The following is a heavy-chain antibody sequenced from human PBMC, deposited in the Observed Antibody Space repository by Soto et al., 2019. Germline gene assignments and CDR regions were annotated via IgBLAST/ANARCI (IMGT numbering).Heavy chain of an antibody. CDR2: ISGSGGST. V-gene: IGHV3-23*01. Sequence: GGSLRLSCAASGFTFSSYAMSWVRQAPGKGLEWVSAISGSGGSTYYADSVKGRFTISRDNSKNTLYLQMNSLRAEDTAVYYCAKDVVPHCSGGGRGRDCYFYYYGMDVWGQGTTVTVSS. CDR1: GFTFSSYA. D-gene: IGHD2-21*02. J-gene: IGHJ6*02. CDR3: AKDVVPHCSGGGRGRDCYFYYYGMDV.